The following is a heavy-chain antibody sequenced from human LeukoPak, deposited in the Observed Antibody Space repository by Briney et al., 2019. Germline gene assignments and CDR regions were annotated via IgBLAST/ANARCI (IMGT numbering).Heavy chain of an antibody. V-gene: IGHV3-23*01. CDR2: ISGSGGST. D-gene: IGHD6-19*01. CDR1: GFTFSSYA. CDR3: AKDRRPGIAVAEGAFDI. J-gene: IGHJ3*02. Sequence: GGSLRLSCAASGFTFSSYAMSWVRQAPGKGLEWVSAISGSGGSTYYADSVKGRFTISRDNSKNTLYLQMNSLRAEDTAVYYCAKDRRPGIAVAEGAFDIWGQGTMVTVSS.